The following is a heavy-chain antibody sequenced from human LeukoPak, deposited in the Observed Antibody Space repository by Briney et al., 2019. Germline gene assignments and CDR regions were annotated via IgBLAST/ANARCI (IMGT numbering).Heavy chain of an antibody. J-gene: IGHJ5*02. V-gene: IGHV5-51*01. CDR2: TYPGDSDT. CDR3: ARLGDSSGYLLIERRNNWFDP. Sequence: GESLKISCKASGYSFTNYWIGWVRQMPGKGLEWMGITYPGDSDTRYSQSFQGQVTISADKSISTAYLQWSSLKASDTAMYYCARLGDSSGYLLIERRNNWFDPWGQGTLVTVSS. D-gene: IGHD3-22*01. CDR1: GYSFTNYW.